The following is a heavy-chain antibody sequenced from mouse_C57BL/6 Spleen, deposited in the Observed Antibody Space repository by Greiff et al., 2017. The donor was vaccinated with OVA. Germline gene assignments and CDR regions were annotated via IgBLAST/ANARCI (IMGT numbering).Heavy chain of an antibody. CDR2: ISSGSSTI. CDR3: ARPGYYYGSSPWFAY. V-gene: IGHV5-17*01. CDR1: GFTFSDYG. D-gene: IGHD1-1*01. Sequence: DVHLVESGGGLVKPGGSLKLSCAASGFTFSDYGMHWVRQAPEKGLEWVAYISSGSSTIYYADTVKGRFTISRDNAKNTLFLQMTSLRSEDTAMYYCARPGYYYGSSPWFAYWGQGTLVTVSA. J-gene: IGHJ3*01.